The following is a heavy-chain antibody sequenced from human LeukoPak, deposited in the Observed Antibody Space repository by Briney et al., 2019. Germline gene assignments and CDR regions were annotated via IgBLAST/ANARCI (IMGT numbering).Heavy chain of an antibody. V-gene: IGHV3-48*01. D-gene: IGHD1-14*01. CDR3: ARDGERAGPEAFDI. CDR2: ISSSSSTI. Sequence: GGSLRLSCAASRFTFSSYSMNWVRQAPGKGLEWVSYISSSSSTIYYADSVKGRFTISRDNAKNSLYLQMNSLRAEDTAVYYCARDGERAGPEAFDIWGQGTMVTVSS. J-gene: IGHJ3*02. CDR1: RFTFSSYS.